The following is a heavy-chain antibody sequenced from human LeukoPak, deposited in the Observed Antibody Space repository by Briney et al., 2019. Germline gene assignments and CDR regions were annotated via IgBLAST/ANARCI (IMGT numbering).Heavy chain of an antibody. CDR1: GYTFAKYW. V-gene: IGHV5-51*01. CDR2: IYPGDSDT. D-gene: IGHD3-22*01. J-gene: IGHJ4*02. CDR3: ARQIGSFPDSCGYSDY. Sequence: GESLKISCQASGYTFAKYWIGWVRQMPGKGLEWMGIIYPGDSDTRYGPSFQGQVTISVDKSINTAYLQWIRLKASDTAMYYCARQIGSFPDSCGYSDYWGQGTLVTVSS.